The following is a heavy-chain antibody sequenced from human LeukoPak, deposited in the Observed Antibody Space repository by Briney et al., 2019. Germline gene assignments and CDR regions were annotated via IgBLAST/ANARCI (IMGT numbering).Heavy chain of an antibody. D-gene: IGHD3-22*01. J-gene: IGHJ6*03. CDR1: GDSVSSNSAA. V-gene: IGHV6-1*01. CDR2: TYYRSKWYN. CDR3: ARAVSFYDRPPYYYMDV. Sequence: SQTLSPTCAISGDSVSSNSAAWNWIRPSPSRGLEWLGRTYYRSKWYNDYAVSVKSRITINPDTSKNQFSLQLNSVTPEDTAVYYCARAVSFYDRPPYYYMDVWGKGTTVTVSS.